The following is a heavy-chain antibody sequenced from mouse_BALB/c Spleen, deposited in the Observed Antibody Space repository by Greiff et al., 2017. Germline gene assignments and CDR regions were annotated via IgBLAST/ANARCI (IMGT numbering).Heavy chain of an antibody. CDR1: GFTFTDYY. Sequence: EVQRVESGGGLVQPGGSLRLSCATSGFTFTDYYMSWVRQPPGKALEWLGFIRNKANGYTTEYSASVKGRFTISRDNSQSILYLQMNTLRAEDSATYYCAREKGGAMDYCGQGTSLTVSS. V-gene: IGHV7-3*02. J-gene: IGHJ4*01. CDR3: AREKGGAMDY. CDR2: IRNKANGYTT.